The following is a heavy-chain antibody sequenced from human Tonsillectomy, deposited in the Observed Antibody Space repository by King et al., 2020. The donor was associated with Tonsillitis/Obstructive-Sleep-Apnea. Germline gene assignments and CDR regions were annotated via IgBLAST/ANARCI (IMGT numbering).Heavy chain of an antibody. CDR3: ARFRGRASPLVPACPDY. Sequence: QLQESGPGLVKPSETLSLTCTVSGGSISSSSYYWGWMRQPPGKGLEWIGSIYYSGSTYYNPSLKSRVTISVDTSKNQFSLGLSSVTAADTAVYYCARFRGRASPLVPACPDYWGQGTLVTVSS. CDR2: IYYSGST. J-gene: IGHJ4*02. V-gene: IGHV4-39*01. D-gene: IGHD2-2*01. CDR1: GGSISSSSYY.